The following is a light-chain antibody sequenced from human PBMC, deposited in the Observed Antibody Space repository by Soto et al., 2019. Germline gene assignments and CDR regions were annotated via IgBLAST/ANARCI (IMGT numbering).Light chain of an antibody. CDR2: GAS. J-gene: IGKJ2*01. CDR3: QQSDSFPYT. Sequence: DIQLTQSPSSLSASVGDGVTITCRASQSITTFLNWYQQKPGRAPTLLIYGASSLLGGVPPRFSGGGSGTDFTLTISSLQPEDFETYYCQQSDSFPYTFGQGTKVDIK. V-gene: IGKV1-39*01. CDR1: QSITTF.